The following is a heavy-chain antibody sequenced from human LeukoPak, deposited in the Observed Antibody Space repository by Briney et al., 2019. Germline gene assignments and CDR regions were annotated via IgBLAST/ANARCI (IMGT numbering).Heavy chain of an antibody. V-gene: IGHV4-34*01. CDR2: INHSGST. CDR1: GGSFSGYY. D-gene: IGHD3-22*01. CDR3: ARGIGYDSSGSPYNWFDP. Sequence: SETLSLTCAVYGGSFSGYYWSWIRQPPGKGLEWIGEINHSGSTNYNPSLKSRVTISVDTSKNQFSLKLSSVTAADTAVYYCARGIGYDSSGSPYNWFDPWGQGTLVTVSS. J-gene: IGHJ5*02.